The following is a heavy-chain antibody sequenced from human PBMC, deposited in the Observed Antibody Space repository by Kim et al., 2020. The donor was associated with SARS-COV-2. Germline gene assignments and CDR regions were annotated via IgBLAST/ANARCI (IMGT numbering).Heavy chain of an antibody. Sequence: SETLSLTCTVSGGSISSSSYYWGWIRQPPGKGLEWIGSIYYSGSTYYNPSLKSRVTISVDTSKNQFSLKLSSVTAADTAVYYCARKKEYQLLDVWFDPWGQGTLVTVSS. CDR2: IYYSGST. V-gene: IGHV4-39*01. CDR1: GGSISSSSYY. J-gene: IGHJ5*02. CDR3: ARKKEYQLLDVWFDP. D-gene: IGHD2-2*01.